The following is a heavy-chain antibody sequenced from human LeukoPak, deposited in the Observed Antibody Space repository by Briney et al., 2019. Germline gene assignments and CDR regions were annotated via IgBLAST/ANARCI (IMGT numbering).Heavy chain of an antibody. J-gene: IGHJ4*02. Sequence: PGGSLRLSCAASGFTFSTYAMSWVRLAPGKDLEWVSTIGGSGGGTYYADSVKGRFTISRDTSRNTLYLQMFSLRAEDTAVYYCAKAAGLRYFDWLLDYWGQGTLVTVSS. D-gene: IGHD3-9*01. CDR2: IGGSGGGT. CDR1: GFTFSTYA. CDR3: AKAAGLRYFDWLLDY. V-gene: IGHV3-23*01.